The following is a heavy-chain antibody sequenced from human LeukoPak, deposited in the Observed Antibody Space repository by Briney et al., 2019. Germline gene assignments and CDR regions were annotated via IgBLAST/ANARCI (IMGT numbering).Heavy chain of an antibody. CDR3: ARDLWELQSAFDL. V-gene: IGHV4-39*07. CDR1: GGSISSSSAY. D-gene: IGHD1-26*01. Sequence: PSETLSLTCTVSGGSISSSSAYWGWIRQPPGKGLEWIGSIYYSKNTYYNPSLKSRVTISVDTSKNQFSLKLRSVTAADTAVYYCARDLWELQSAFDLWGQGTMVTVSS. J-gene: IGHJ3*01. CDR2: IYYSKNT.